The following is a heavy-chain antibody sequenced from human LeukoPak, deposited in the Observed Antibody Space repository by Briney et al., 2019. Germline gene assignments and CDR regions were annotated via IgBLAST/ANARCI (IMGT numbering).Heavy chain of an antibody. CDR3: AKASPSSYCGTTSCSVNFDY. J-gene: IGHJ4*02. V-gene: IGHV3-23*01. CDR2: LSDST. D-gene: IGHD2-2*01. CDR1: GFTFRSYA. Sequence: GGSLRLSCAASGFTFRSYAMSWVRQAPGKGLEWVSSLSDSTYNADSVKGLFTISTNKSKKTLFLQMNSLRAEATAVYYCAKASPSSYCGTTSCSVNFDYWGQGTLVTVSS.